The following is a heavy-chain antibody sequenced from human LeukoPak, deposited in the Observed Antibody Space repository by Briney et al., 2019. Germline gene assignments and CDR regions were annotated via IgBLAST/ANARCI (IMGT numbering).Heavy chain of an antibody. V-gene: IGHV1-69*13. D-gene: IGHD6-19*01. Sequence: ASVKVSCKASGYTFTSYYMHWVRQAPGQGLEWMGGVIPIFGTANYAQKFQGRVTITADESTSTAYMELSSLRSEDTAVYYCARDGEQLTFHYWGQGTLVTVSS. J-gene: IGHJ4*02. CDR3: ARDGEQLTFHY. CDR2: VIPIFGTA. CDR1: GYTFTSYY.